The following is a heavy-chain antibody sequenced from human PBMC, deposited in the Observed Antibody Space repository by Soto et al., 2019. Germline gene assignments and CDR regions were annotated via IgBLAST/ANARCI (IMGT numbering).Heavy chain of an antibody. Sequence: QVQLQESGPGLVKPSETLSLTCTVSGGSISSYYWSWIRQPPGKGLEWIGYIYYSGSTNYNPSLNSRVTISVDTSKNKFSLKLSSVTAADTAVYYCARSYRRYCSGGSCYSYYYYYMDVWGKGTTVTVSS. V-gene: IGHV4-59*01. CDR1: GGSISSYY. CDR2: IYYSGST. J-gene: IGHJ6*03. CDR3: ARSYRRYCSGGSCYSYYYYYMDV. D-gene: IGHD2-15*01.